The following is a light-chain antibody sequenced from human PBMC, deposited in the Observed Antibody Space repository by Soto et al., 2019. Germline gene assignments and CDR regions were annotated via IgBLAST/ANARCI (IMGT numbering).Light chain of an antibody. V-gene: IGLV1-44*01. CDR3: AAWDDSLNEGL. J-gene: IGLJ3*02. Sequence: QSALNQPPSASGTPGQRVTISCSGGSSNVGSHTVQWYHQLPGKAPKLLIFANDQRPSGVPDRFSGSKSGTSASLAISGLRPEDEATFYCAAWDDSLNEGLFGGGTKLTVL. CDR1: SSNVGSHT. CDR2: AND.